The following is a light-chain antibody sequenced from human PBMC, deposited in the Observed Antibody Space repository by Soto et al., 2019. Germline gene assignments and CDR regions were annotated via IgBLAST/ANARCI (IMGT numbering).Light chain of an antibody. CDR3: SSYTSSSTLVV. CDR2: DVS. J-gene: IGLJ2*01. CDR1: SIDVGGYNY. Sequence: QSALTQPASVSGSPGQSITISCTGTSIDVGGYNYVSWYQQHPGKAPKLMIYDVSNRPSGVSNRFSGSKSGNTASLTISGLQAEDEGDYYCSSYTSSSTLVVFGGGTKLTVL. V-gene: IGLV2-14*01.